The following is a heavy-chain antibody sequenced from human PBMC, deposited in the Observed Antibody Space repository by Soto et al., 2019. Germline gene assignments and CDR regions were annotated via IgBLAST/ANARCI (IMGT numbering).Heavy chain of an antibody. Sequence: EVQLVESGGGLVEPGGSLRLSCTASGFSFNTYSMNWVRQAPGKGLEWVSYISSSSSTIYHSDSVKGRFIISRDNAKNSLYLQMNSLRAEDTAVYYCARRAGGIWAVDKWGQGTLVTVSS. CDR2: ISSSSSTI. D-gene: IGHD3-10*01. CDR3: ARRAGGIWAVDK. J-gene: IGHJ4*02. CDR1: GFSFNTYS. V-gene: IGHV3-48*01.